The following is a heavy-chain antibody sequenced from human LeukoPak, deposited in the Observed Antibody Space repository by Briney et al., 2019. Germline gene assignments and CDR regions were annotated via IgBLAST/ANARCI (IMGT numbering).Heavy chain of an antibody. CDR1: GFTFSSYA. CDR3: AKDLQTDGYSYGNDDY. D-gene: IGHD5-18*01. Sequence: GGSLRLSCAASGFTFSSYAMSWVRQAPGKGLEWVSAISGSGGSTYYADSVKGRFTISRDNSKNTLYLQNSLRAEDTAVYYCAKDLQTDGYSYGNDDYWGQGTLVTVPS. CDR2: ISGSGGST. J-gene: IGHJ4*02. V-gene: IGHV3-23*01.